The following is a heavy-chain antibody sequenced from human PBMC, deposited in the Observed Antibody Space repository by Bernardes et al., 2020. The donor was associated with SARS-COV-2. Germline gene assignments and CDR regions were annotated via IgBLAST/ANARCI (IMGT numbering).Heavy chain of an antibody. CDR3: AKDGFYSGLNDGIGYFDL. J-gene: IGHJ2*01. D-gene: IGHD2-15*01. V-gene: IGHV3-23*01. CDR2: ISASGGSS. Sequence: GGSLRLSCVGTGFTFIKYTLNWVRRAPGKGLEWVSGISASGGSSHYADSVKGRCTISRDNSKNTLYLHINSLRAEDTAIYYCAKDGFYSGLNDGIGYFDLWGRGTLVTVSS. CDR1: GFTFIKYT.